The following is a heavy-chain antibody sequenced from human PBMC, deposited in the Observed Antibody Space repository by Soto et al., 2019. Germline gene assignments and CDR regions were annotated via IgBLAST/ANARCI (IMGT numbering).Heavy chain of an antibody. D-gene: IGHD1-26*01. CDR3: ARVGGAVVTADY. CDR1: GYTFINYG. J-gene: IGHJ4*02. V-gene: IGHV1-18*01. Sequence: VQLVQSGPEVKKPGASVKVSCKTSGYTFINYGISWVRQAPGQGLEWMGWINPDNGNTNFAQRLQGRVTMTADRSTRTAYMELRSLRFDATAMYYCARVGGAVVTADYWGQATGVTVSS. CDR2: INPDNGNT.